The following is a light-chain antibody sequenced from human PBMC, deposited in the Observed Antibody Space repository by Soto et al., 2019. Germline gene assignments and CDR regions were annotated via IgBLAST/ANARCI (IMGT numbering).Light chain of an antibody. CDR1: QSVSSNY. CDR2: GAS. Sequence: EIVLTQSPGTLSLSPGERATLSCRASQSVSSNYLAGYQRKPGQAPRLLIYGASSRATDIPARFSGSGSGTDFNITITRLEPEDFAVYFCQQSGSSPPTFGQGTKVEIK. V-gene: IGKV3-20*01. J-gene: IGKJ1*01. CDR3: QQSGSSPPT.